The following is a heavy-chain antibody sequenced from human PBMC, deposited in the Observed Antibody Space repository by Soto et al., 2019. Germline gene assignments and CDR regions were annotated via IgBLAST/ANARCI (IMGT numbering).Heavy chain of an antibody. V-gene: IGHV6-1*01. D-gene: IGHD3-22*01. CDR2: TYYRSKWHS. CDR1: GDSVSSNNAA. CDR3: ASSGPGGYIDY. Sequence: SPTLSLTCDISGDSVSSNNAAWNWIRQSPSRGLEWLGRTYYRSKWHSGYAVSGRSRISISPDTSKNRFSLQLNSVTPDDTAVYYCASSGPGGYIDYWGRGTLVTVSS. J-gene: IGHJ4*02.